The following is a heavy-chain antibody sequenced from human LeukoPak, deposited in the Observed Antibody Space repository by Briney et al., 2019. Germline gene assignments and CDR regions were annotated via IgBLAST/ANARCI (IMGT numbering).Heavy chain of an antibody. Sequence: SETLSLTCTVSGGSISSGGYYWSWIRQHPGKGLEWIGYIYYSGSTYYNPSLKSRVIISVDTSKNQFSLKLSSVTAADTAVYYCARGPQDYGDPAYYFDYWGQGTLVTVSS. CDR1: GGSISSGGYY. CDR3: ARGPQDYGDPAYYFDY. CDR2: IYYSGST. J-gene: IGHJ4*02. V-gene: IGHV4-31*03. D-gene: IGHD4-17*01.